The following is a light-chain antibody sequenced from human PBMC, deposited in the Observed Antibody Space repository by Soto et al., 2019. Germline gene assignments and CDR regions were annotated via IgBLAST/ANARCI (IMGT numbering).Light chain of an antibody. CDR3: SSYTSSSTYV. CDR1: SSDVGGYNY. V-gene: IGLV2-14*01. CDR2: DVS. Sequence: QSGLSQPASVSGSPGHWGPIICTGTSSDVGGYNYVSWYQQHPGKAPKLMIYDVSNRPSGVSNRFSGSKSGNTASLTISGLQAEDEADYYCSSYTSSSTYVFGTGTKVTVL. J-gene: IGLJ1*01.